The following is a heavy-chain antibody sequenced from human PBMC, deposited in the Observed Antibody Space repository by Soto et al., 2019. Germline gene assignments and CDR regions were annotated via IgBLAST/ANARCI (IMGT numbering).Heavy chain of an antibody. J-gene: IGHJ4*02. CDR3: ARGLGPKGGHY. CDR2: INHSGST. V-gene: IGHV4-34*01. Sequence: SETLSLTCAVYGGSFSGYYWSWIRQPPGKGLEWIGEINHSGSTNYNPSLKSRVTISVDTSKNQFSLKLSSVTAADTAVYYCARGLGPKGGHYWGQGTLVTVSS. D-gene: IGHD1-26*01. CDR1: GGSFSGYY.